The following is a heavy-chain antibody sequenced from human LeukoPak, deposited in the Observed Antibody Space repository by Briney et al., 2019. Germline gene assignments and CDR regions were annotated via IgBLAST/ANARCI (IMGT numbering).Heavy chain of an antibody. J-gene: IGHJ4*02. CDR1: GFTFSTNW. CDR3: ASQSGY. CDR2: INTDGSDT. V-gene: IGHV3-74*03. Sequence: GGSLRLSCTASGFTFSTNWMHWVRQAPGKGLVWVSRINTDGSDTEYADFVKGRFTVSRDNVQNTLYLQMNSLITEDTAVYYCASQSGYWGQGTLVTVSS.